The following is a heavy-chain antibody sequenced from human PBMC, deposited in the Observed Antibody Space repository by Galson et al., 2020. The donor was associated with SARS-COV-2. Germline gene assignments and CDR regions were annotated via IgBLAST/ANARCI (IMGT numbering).Heavy chain of an antibody. CDR3: ARVFGFVSSCCLDY. V-gene: IGHV3-7*04. CDR1: GFTFSRSW. CDR2: INQNGSDK. Sequence: GGSLRLSCAASGFTFSRSWMNWVRQAPGKGLEWVANINQNGSDKNYADSVKGRFTISRDNAKNSLYLQMNSLSSEDAAVYYCARVFGFVSSCCLDYWGQGNLVTVSS. D-gene: IGHD6-6*01. J-gene: IGHJ4*02.